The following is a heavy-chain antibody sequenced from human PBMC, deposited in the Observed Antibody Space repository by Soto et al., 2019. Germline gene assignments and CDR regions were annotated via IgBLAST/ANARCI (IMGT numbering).Heavy chain of an antibody. Sequence: QVQLVQSGAEVKKPGSSVKVSCTASGGTFSSYAISWVRQAPGQGLEWMGGIIPIFGTANYAQKFQGRGTITADESTSTAYMELSSLRSEDTAVYYCARARGYRYGYRYYYYGMDVWGQGTTVTVSS. D-gene: IGHD5-18*01. CDR3: ARARGYRYGYRYYYYGMDV. CDR1: GGTFSSYA. CDR2: IIPIFGTA. V-gene: IGHV1-69*01. J-gene: IGHJ6*02.